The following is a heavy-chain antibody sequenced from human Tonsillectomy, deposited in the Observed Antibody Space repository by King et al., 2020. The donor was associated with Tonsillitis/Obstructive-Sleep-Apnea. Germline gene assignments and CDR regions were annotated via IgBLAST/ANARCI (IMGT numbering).Heavy chain of an antibody. D-gene: IGHD6-6*01. CDR2: ISGSSRTI. J-gene: IGHJ3*02. V-gene: IGHV3-48*02. CDR1: GFTFSSYS. Sequence: EVQLVESGGGLVQPGGSLRLSCAASGFTFSSYSMNWVRQAPGKGLEWVSYISGSSRTIYYADSVKGRFTISRDNAKNSLYLQMNSLRDEDTAVYYCARDRYSSSSSGAFDIWGQGTMVTVSS. CDR3: ARDRYSSSSSGAFDI.